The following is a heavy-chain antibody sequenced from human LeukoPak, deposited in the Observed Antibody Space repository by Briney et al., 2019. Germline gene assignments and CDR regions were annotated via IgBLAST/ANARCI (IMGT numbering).Heavy chain of an antibody. Sequence: GASVKVSCKASGYTFTGYYMHWERQAPGQGLEWMGRINPNSGGTNYAQKFQGRVTMTRDTSISTAYMELSRLRSDDTAVYYCARAPRLRDNTYYDILTGYYDYWGQGTLVTVSS. V-gene: IGHV1-2*06. D-gene: IGHD3-9*01. CDR3: ARAPRLRDNTYYDILTGYYDY. J-gene: IGHJ4*02. CDR1: GYTFTGYY. CDR2: INPNSGGT.